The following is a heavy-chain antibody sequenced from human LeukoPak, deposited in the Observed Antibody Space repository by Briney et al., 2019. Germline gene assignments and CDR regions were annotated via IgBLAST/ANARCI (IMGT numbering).Heavy chain of an antibody. CDR2: INPNSGGT. V-gene: IGHV1-2*02. CDR3: ARGVDGTAWFEP. D-gene: IGHD6-19*01. J-gene: IGHJ5*02. CDR1: GYTFTGYY. Sequence: SVKVSSKASGYTFTGYYIHCVRQTPGQGLEWIGWINPNSGGTNYTQKFQGRVTMTRETSISTAYMELSRRRSDDTAVYYCARGVDGTAWFEPWGQGTLVSVSS.